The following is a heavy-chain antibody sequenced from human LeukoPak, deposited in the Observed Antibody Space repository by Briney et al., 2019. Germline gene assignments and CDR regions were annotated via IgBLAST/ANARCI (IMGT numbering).Heavy chain of an antibody. V-gene: IGHV4-59*01. CDR2: IYYNGNT. CDR1: GGSISGYF. J-gene: IGHJ6*02. CDR3: ARGRSNYYGMDV. Sequence: SETLSLTCTVSGGSISGYFWSWIRRPPGKGLEWIGYIYYNGNTNYSPSLKSRVTMSVDTPKNLFSLKVSSVTAADTAVYYCARGRSNYYGMDVWGQGTTVTVSS. D-gene: IGHD1-26*01.